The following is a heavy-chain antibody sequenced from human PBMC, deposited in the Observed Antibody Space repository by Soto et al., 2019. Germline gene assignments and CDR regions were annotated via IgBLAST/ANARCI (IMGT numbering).Heavy chain of an antibody. CDR3: ARVAVGYYYLDV. V-gene: IGHV3-74*01. Sequence: EVQLVESGGGLVQPGGSLRLSCAASGFTFSNYWMHWVRQAPGKGLVWVSRINSDGTRTNYADSVKGRFTISRDNAENKLYLQMNSMTAEDTAVYYCARVAVGYYYLDVWGKGNTVTVSS. J-gene: IGHJ6*03. CDR1: GFTFSNYW. CDR2: INSDGTRT.